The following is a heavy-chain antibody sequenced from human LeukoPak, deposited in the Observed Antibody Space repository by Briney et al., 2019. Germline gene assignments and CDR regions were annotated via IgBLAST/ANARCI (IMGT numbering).Heavy chain of an antibody. D-gene: IGHD6-13*01. J-gene: IGHJ4*02. Sequence: GGSLRLSCAASGFTFSSYEMNWVRQAPGKGLEWVSYISSSGSTIYYADSVKGRFTISRDNAKNSLYLQMNSLRAEDTAVYYCAKELTTSSWYLHYFDYWGQGTLVTVSS. CDR1: GFTFSSYE. V-gene: IGHV3-48*03. CDR3: AKELTTSSWYLHYFDY. CDR2: ISSSGSTI.